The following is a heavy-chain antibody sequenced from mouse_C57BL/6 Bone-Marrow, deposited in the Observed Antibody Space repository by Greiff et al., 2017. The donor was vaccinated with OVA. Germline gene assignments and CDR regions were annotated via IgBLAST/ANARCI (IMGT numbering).Heavy chain of an antibody. CDR3: ARAEWGYYPWCAY. J-gene: IGHJ3*01. D-gene: IGHD2-3*01. V-gene: IGHV1-59*01. CDR1: GYTFTSYW. CDR2: IDPSDSYT. Sequence: QVQLQQPGAELVRPGTSVKLSCKASGYTFTSYWMHWVKQRPGQGLEWIGVIDPSDSYTNYNQKFKGKATLTVDTSSSTAYMQLSSLTSEDSAVYYCARAEWGYYPWCAYWGQGTLVTVSA.